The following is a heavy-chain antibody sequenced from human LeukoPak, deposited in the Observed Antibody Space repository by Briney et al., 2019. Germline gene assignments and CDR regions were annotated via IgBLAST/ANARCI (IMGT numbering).Heavy chain of an antibody. V-gene: IGHV3-64D*06. CDR3: VRGTGY. Sequence: GGSLRLSCSVSGSPFSTYVMHWVRQAPGKGLEYVSAISSDGDNTYYADSVKGRFTISRDNSKNTLYLQMSSLRADDTAVYYCVRGTGYWGQGTLVTVSS. CDR2: ISSDGDNT. J-gene: IGHJ4*02. CDR1: GSPFSTYV.